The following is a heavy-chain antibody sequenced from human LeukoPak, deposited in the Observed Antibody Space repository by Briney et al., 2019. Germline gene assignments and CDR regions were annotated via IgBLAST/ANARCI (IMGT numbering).Heavy chain of an antibody. CDR3: ARDLAGQYCSSTTYCTFIRDTYFDY. V-gene: IGHV1-2*02. Sequence: ASVKASCKASGYTFTGYYMHWMRQAPGQGLEWMGWINPNSGDTNCAQKFQGRVTMTRDTSISTAYMELSRLRSDDTAVYYCARDLAGQYCSSTTYCTFIRDTYFDYWGQGTLVTVSS. CDR2: INPNSGDT. CDR1: GYTFTGYY. D-gene: IGHD2-2*02. J-gene: IGHJ4*02.